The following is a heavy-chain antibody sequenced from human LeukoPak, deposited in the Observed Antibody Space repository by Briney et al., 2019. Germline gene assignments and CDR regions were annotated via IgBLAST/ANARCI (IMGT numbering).Heavy chain of an antibody. J-gene: IGHJ4*02. D-gene: IGHD3-10*01. CDR2: IRYDGSNK. V-gene: IGHV3-30*02. Sequence: PGGSLRLSCAASGFTFSSYGMHWVRQAPGKGLEWVAFIRYDGSNKYYADSVKGRFTISRDNSKNTLYLQMNSLRAEDTAVYYCAKDFIGPITMVRGVILSYWGQGTLVTVSP. CDR1: GFTFSSYG. CDR3: AKDFIGPITMVRGVILSY.